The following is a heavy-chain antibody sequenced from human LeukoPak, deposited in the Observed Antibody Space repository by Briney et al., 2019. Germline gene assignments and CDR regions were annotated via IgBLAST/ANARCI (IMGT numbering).Heavy chain of an antibody. CDR3: AGLTGSGSYYSR. D-gene: IGHD3-10*01. Sequence: SETLSLTCAVSGYSISSGYYWGWIRQPPGKGLEWIGSIYHSGSTYYNPSLKSRVTISVDTSKNQFSLKLSSVTAADTAVYYCAGLTGSGSYYSRWGQGTLVTASS. V-gene: IGHV4-38-2*01. CDR1: GYSISSGYY. CDR2: IYHSGST. J-gene: IGHJ4*02.